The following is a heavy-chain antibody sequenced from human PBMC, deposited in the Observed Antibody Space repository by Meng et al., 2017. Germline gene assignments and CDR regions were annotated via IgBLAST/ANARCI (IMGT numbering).Heavy chain of an antibody. D-gene: IGHD6-19*01. CDR3: ARDRPLYSSGWTDYYYYGMDV. CDR2: ISSSGSTI. J-gene: IGHJ6*02. V-gene: IGHV3-48*03. Sequence: GESLKISCAASGFTFSSYEINWVRQAPGKGLEWVSYISSSGSTIYYADSVKGRFTISRDNAKNSLYLQMNSLRAEDTAVYYCARDRPLYSSGWTDYYYYGMDVWGQGTTVTVSS. CDR1: GFTFSSYE.